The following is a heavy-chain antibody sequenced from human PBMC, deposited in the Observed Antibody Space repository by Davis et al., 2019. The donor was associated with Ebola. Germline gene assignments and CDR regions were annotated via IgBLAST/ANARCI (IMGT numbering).Heavy chain of an antibody. CDR3: AKDLPLRLGYDFWSALTGMDV. CDR1: GFTFSSYG. CDR2: IRYDGSNK. D-gene: IGHD3-3*01. Sequence: GESLKISCAASGFTFSSYGMHWVRQAPGKGPEWVAFIRYDGSNKYYADSVKGRFTISRDNSKNTLYLQMNSLRAEDTAVYYCAKDLPLRLGYDFWSALTGMDVWGQGTTVTVSS. J-gene: IGHJ6*02. V-gene: IGHV3-30*02.